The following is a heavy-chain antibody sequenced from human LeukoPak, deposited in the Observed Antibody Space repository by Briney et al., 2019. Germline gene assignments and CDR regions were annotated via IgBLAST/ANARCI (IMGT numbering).Heavy chain of an antibody. CDR2: IYYSGST. J-gene: IGHJ4*02. CDR1: GGSISSSSYY. V-gene: IGHV4-39*07. D-gene: IGHD4-17*01. Sequence: SETLSLTCTVPGGSISSSSYYWGWIRQPPGKGLEWIGSIYYSGSTYYNPSLKSRVTISVDTSKNQFSLKLSSVTAADTAVYYCARIPPYGDYVIDYRGQGTLVTVSS. CDR3: ARIPPYGDYVIDY.